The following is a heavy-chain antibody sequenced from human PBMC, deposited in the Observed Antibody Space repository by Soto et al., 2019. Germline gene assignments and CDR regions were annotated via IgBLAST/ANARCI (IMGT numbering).Heavy chain of an antibody. V-gene: IGHV1-18*01. CDR1: GYTFTSYG. CDR3: PRDLGLTFGGVIVTRFDY. D-gene: IGHD3-16*02. J-gene: IGHJ4*02. CDR2: ISAYNGNT. Sequence: QVQLVQSGAEVKKPGASVKVSCKASGYTFTSYGISWVRQAPGQGLEWMGWISAYNGNTNYAQKLQGRVTMTTDTSTSTAYMELRSLRSDDTAVYYCPRDLGLTFGGVIVTRFDYWGQGTLVTVSS.